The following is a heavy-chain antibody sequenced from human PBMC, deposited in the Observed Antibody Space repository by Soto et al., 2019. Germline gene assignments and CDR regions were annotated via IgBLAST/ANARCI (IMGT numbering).Heavy chain of an antibody. V-gene: IGHV3-74*01. CDR2: LKSDGTYT. CDR3: VKQYSSGWG. Sequence: EVQLVESGGGLVQPGGSLRLSCEASGFTFSEYWMHWVRQVPGKGLVWVSRLKSDGTYTDYADSVKGRFTISRDNSKNTLFLQMNSLRAEDTAVYHCVKQYSSGWGWGQGTLVTVSS. J-gene: IGHJ4*02. D-gene: IGHD6-19*01. CDR1: GFTFSEYW.